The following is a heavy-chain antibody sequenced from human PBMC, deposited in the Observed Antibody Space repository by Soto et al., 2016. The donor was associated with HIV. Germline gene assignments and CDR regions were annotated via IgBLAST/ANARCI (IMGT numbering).Heavy chain of an antibody. CDR1: GYTFIGRY. CDR2: IDPNSGGT. Sequence: QVQLVQSGAEVKKPGASVKVSCTASGYTFIGRYIYWVRQAPGQRLEWMGWIDPNSGGTNYAQKFQGRVTVTRDTSISTAYMELRSLRSDDTAVYYCARERRITMLRGVIRFDYWGQGTLVTVSS. D-gene: IGHD3-10*01. CDR3: ARERRITMLRGVIRFDY. V-gene: IGHV1-2*02. J-gene: IGHJ4*02.